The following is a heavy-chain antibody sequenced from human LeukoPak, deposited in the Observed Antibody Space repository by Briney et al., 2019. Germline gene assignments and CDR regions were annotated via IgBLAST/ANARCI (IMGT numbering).Heavy chain of an antibody. CDR3: ARDIAVAGVFDY. CDR2: IYHSGST. CDR1: GGSISSGGYY. Sequence: PSETLSLTCTVSGGSISSGGYYWSWIRQHPGKGLEWIGYIYHSGSTYYNPSLKSRVTISVDRSKNQFSLKLSSVTAADTAVYYCARDIAVAGVFDYWGQGTLVTVSS. J-gene: IGHJ4*02. D-gene: IGHD6-19*01. V-gene: IGHV4-31*03.